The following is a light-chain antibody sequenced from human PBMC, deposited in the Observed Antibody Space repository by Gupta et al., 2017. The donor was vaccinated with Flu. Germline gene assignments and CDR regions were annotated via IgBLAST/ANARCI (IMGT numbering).Light chain of an antibody. CDR1: QSVSSY. CDR2: GAS. CDR3: QQYGSSPPWT. V-gene: IGKV3-20*01. J-gene: IGKJ1*01. Sequence: GTLSLSPGEGATLSCRASQSVSSYLAWYQQKPGQAPRLLIYGASSRATGIPDRFSGSGSGTDFTLTISRLVPEDFAVYYCQQYGSSPPWTFGQGTKVEIK.